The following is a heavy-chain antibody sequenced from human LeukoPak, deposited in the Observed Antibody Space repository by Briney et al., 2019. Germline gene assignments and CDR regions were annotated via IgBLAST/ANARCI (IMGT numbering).Heavy chain of an antibody. CDR1: GGSISSSNW. V-gene: IGHV4-4*02. J-gene: IGHJ2*01. CDR3: ARVRGGEWLRIGYFDL. Sequence: SETLSLTCAVSGGSISSSNWWSWVRQPPGKGLEWIGEIYHSGSTNYNPSLKSRVTISADTSKNQFSLKLSSVTAADTAVYYCARVRGGEWLRIGYFDLWGRGTLVTVSS. CDR2: IYHSGST. D-gene: IGHD5-12*01.